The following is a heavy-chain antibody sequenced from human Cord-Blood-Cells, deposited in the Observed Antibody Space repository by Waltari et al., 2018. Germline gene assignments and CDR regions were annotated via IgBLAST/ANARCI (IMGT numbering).Heavy chain of an antibody. V-gene: IGHV1-3*01. Sequence: QVQLVQSGAEVKKPGASVKVSCKASGYTFTSYAMHRERQAPGQRLEWMGWINAGNGNTKYSQKFQGRVTITRDTSASTAYMELSSLRSEDTAVYYCARDLSQRSSFDYWGQGTLVTVSS. CDR2: INAGNGNT. CDR3: ARDLSQRSSFDY. D-gene: IGHD6-6*01. J-gene: IGHJ4*02. CDR1: GYTFTSYA.